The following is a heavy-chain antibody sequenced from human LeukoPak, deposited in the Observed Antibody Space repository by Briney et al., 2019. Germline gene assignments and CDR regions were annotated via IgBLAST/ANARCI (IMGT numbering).Heavy chain of an antibody. D-gene: IGHD3-22*01. V-gene: IGHV3-48*03. CDR1: GFTFSSYE. CDR2: ISTSGSTI. Sequence: GGSLRLSCAASGFTFSSYEMNWVRQAPGKGLEWVSYISTSGSTIYYADSVKGRFTISRDNAKNSLYLQMNSLRAEDTAVYYCTRVGVVNFDYWGQGTLVTVSS. CDR3: TRVGVVNFDY. J-gene: IGHJ4*02.